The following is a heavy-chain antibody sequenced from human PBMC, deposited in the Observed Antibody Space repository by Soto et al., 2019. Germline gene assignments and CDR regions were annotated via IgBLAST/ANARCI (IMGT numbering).Heavy chain of an antibody. D-gene: IGHD1-26*01. CDR3: ARNGWGMATVGM. CDR1: GFTVSNNY. CDR2: IYSGGTT. V-gene: IGHV3-53*01. Sequence: EVQLVESGGGLVQPGGSLRLSCAASGFTVSNNYMIWFRLPPGKGLEWVSLIYSGGTTYYADSVKGRFTISRDNSKNTLFLQMNSLRVEATAVYYFARNGWGMATVGMWGPGTLVTVSS. J-gene: IGHJ4*02.